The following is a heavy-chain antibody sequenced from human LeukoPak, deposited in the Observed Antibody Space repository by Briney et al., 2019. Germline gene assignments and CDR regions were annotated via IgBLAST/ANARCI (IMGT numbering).Heavy chain of an antibody. CDR2: IYYSGNT. D-gene: IGHD6-6*01. Sequence: SETLSLTCTVSGGSISSTSSYWGWIRQPPGKGLEWIANIYYSGNTYYKSSLKSRVTISVETSKNQFSLKLSFVTAADTAVYYCARIEYSSSCDYWGQGTLVTVSS. CDR3: ARIEYSSSCDY. J-gene: IGHJ4*02. V-gene: IGHV4-39*07. CDR1: GGSISSTSSY.